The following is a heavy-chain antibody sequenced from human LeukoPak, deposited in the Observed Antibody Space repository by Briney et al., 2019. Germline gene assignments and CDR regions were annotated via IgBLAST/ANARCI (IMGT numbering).Heavy chain of an antibody. D-gene: IGHD3-9*01. CDR1: GDSISTYY. V-gene: IGHV4-59*01. Sequence: SETLSLTCTVSGDSISTYYWSWIRQPPGKGLKWIGYIYYSGSTNYSPSLKSRVTLSVDTSKTQFSLTLSSVTAADTAVYYCARVRPDYDILTGFGMDVWGQGTTVTVSS. CDR3: ARVRPDYDILTGFGMDV. CDR2: IYYSGST. J-gene: IGHJ6*02.